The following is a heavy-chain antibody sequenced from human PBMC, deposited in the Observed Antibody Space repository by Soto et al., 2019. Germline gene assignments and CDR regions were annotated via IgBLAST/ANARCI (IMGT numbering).Heavy chain of an antibody. J-gene: IGHJ4*02. CDR2: ISYDGSNK. V-gene: IGHV3-30-3*01. CDR1: GFTFSSYA. CDR3: ARDQDTAMVGNFDY. D-gene: IGHD5-18*01. Sequence: QVQLVESGGGVVQPGRSLRLSCAASGFTFSSYAMHWVRQAPGKGLEWVAVISYDGSNKYYADSVKGRFTISRDNSKNTLYLQMNSLRAEDTAVYYCARDQDTAMVGNFDYWGQETLVTVSS.